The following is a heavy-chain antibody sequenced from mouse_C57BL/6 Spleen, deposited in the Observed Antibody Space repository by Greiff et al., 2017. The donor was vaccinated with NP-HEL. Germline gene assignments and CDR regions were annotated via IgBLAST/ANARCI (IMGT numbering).Heavy chain of an antibody. CDR2: IDPSDSET. Sequence: QVQLKQPGAELVRPGSSVKLSCKASGYTFTSYWMHWVKQRPIQGLEWIGNIDPSDSETHYNQKFKDKATLTVDKSSSTAYMQLSSLTSEDSAVYYGARGTTVVATDYAMDYWGQGTSVTVSS. V-gene: IGHV1-52*01. J-gene: IGHJ4*01. CDR3: ARGTTVVATDYAMDY. D-gene: IGHD1-1*01. CDR1: GYTFTSYW.